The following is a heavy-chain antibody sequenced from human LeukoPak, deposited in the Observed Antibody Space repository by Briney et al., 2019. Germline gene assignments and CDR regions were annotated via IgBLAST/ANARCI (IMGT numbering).Heavy chain of an antibody. CDR1: GFTVSSNY. D-gene: IGHD4-23*01. CDR3: ARRAGGYSHPYDY. J-gene: IGHJ4*02. V-gene: IGHV3-23*01. CDR2: IRGSGGST. Sequence: PGGSLRLSCAASGFTVSSNYMSWVRQAPGKGLEWVSAIRGSGGSTYYADSVKGRFTISRDNSKNTLYLQMNSLRAEDTAVYYCARRAGGYSHPYDYWGQGILVTVSS.